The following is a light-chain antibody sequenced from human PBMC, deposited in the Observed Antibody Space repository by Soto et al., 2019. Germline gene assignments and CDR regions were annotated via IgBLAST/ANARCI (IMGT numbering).Light chain of an antibody. V-gene: IGKV3-15*01. CDR3: QHTLKWPPT. CDR1: QNIRSS. J-gene: IGKJ1*01. CDR2: NVS. Sequence: EVVMTQSAASLSASPWERVTLSCRASQNIRSSLAWYQQRPGQAPRLLIYNVSTWATGIPARFSGSEAGTEVTLTISSLQSADFAVYYCQHTLKWPPTFGQGTKVDIK.